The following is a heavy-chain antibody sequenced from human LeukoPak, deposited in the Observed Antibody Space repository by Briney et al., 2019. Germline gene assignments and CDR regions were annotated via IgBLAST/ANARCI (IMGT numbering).Heavy chain of an antibody. J-gene: IGHJ4*02. CDR1: GFTFGGCG. D-gene: IGHD1-14*01. Sequence: PGRSLRLSCAGSGFTFGGCGMHWFRQTPGKGLEWVAVIAYDGSRAFYADSVKGRFTISRDNSKNTMSVQMDDLRAEDTAVYYCTRYNNDHFDYWGQGTLVTVS. CDR3: TRYNNDHFDY. V-gene: IGHV3-33*01. CDR2: IAYDGSRA.